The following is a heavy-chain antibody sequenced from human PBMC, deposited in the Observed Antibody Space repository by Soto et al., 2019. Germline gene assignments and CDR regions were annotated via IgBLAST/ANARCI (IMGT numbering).Heavy chain of an antibody. Sequence: GASVTVSCKASGYTFTSYGISWVRQAPGQGLEWMGWISAYNGNTNYAQKLQGRVTRTTDTSTSTAYMELRSLRSDDTAVYYCARDSPYYDILTGYTDHWGQGTLVTVSS. V-gene: IGHV1-18*01. D-gene: IGHD3-9*01. CDR2: ISAYNGNT. CDR1: GYTFTSYG. J-gene: IGHJ5*02. CDR3: ARDSPYYDILTGYTDH.